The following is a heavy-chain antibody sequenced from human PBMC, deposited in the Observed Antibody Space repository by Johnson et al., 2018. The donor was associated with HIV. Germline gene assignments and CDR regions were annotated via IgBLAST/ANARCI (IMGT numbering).Heavy chain of an antibody. D-gene: IGHD6-19*01. CDR1: GFTFSSHA. V-gene: IGHV3-23*04. CDR3: ARGDYNSGPDAFDI. J-gene: IGHJ3*02. CDR2: IRGSDGST. Sequence: VQLVESGGGLAKPAWSPRLSCVVSGFTFSSHAMSWVRQAPGKGLEWVSAIRGSDGSTYYADSVKGRFTISRDNSKNTLYLQMNSLRDEDTAVYYWARGDYNSGPDAFDIWGQGTMVTVSS.